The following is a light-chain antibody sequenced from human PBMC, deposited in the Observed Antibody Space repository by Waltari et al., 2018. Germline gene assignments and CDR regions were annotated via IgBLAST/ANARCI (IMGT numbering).Light chain of an antibody. CDR1: PSVRSY. V-gene: IGKV3-11*01. Sequence: EIVLTHSPATLSLSPGDSATLSCRASPSVRSYLACYQQKPRQDPRLLIYYASNRATGIPARFSGSGSCTDFTLTISSLVPEDFAVYYCQQRSNWPSWTFGQGTKVEIK. CDR2: YAS. CDR3: QQRSNWPSWT. J-gene: IGKJ1*01.